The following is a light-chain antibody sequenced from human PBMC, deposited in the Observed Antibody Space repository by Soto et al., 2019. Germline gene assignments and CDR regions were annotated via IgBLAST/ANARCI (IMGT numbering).Light chain of an antibody. CDR2: GAS. Sequence: IVMTQSPATLSVAPVERATLSCRASQSVSSNLAWYQQKPGQAPRLLIYGASTRATGIPARFSGSGSGTEFTLTISSLQSEDFAVYYCQQYNNWPPWTFGQVTKVDI. CDR3: QQYNNWPPWT. CDR1: QSVSSN. V-gene: IGKV3-15*01. J-gene: IGKJ1*01.